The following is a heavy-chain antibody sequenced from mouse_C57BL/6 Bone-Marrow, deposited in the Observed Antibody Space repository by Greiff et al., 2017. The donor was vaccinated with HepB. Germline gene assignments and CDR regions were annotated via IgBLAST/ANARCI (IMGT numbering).Heavy chain of an antibody. J-gene: IGHJ3*01. Sequence: VKLVESGAELARPGASVKLSCKASGYTFTSYGISWVKQRTGQGLEWIGEIYPRSGNTYYNEKFKGKATLTADKSSSTAYMELRSLTSEDSAVYFCARRDYGHCAYWGQGTLVTVSA. D-gene: IGHD2-4*01. CDR1: GYTFTSYG. CDR3: ARRDYGHCAY. V-gene: IGHV1-81*01. CDR2: IYPRSGNT.